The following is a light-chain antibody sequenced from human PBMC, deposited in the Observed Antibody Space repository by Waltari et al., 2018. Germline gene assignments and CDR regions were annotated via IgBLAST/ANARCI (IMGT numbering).Light chain of an antibody. CDR3: QQTYSSPYT. CDR2: AAS. Sequence: DIQMTQSPSSLSASVGDRVPVTCRASQTITTFLNWYQQRPGKAPRLLIYAASILQSGVPSRFSGSGSGTDFTLTISSLQPEDFVSYYCQQTYSSPYTFGQGTQLETK. J-gene: IGKJ2*01. V-gene: IGKV1-39*01. CDR1: QTITTF.